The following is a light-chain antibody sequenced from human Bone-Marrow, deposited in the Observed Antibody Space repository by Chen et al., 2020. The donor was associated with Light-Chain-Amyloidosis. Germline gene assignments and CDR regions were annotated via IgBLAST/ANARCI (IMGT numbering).Light chain of an antibody. J-gene: IGKJ1*01. Sequence: IVLTQSPGTLSLSPGERATLSCRTSQSISASYLAWYQHKPGQAPRVLMYDASTRATGIPDRFSGRGSGTDFTLSISRLEPEDFAVYYCQHCGHSPKTFGQGTKVEIK. CDR2: DAS. CDR1: QSISASY. V-gene: IGKV3-20*01. CDR3: QHCGHSPKT.